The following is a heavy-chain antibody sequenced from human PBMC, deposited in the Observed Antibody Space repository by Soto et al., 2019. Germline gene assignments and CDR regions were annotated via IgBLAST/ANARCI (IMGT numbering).Heavy chain of an antibody. V-gene: IGHV3-15*01. D-gene: IGHD2-15*01. Sequence: GGSLRLSCAASGFTFSNAWMSWVRQAPGKGLEWVGRIKSKTDGGTTDYAAPVKGRFTISRDDSKNTLYLQMNSLKTEDTAVYYCTTGLGYCSGGSCYSIPPWFDPWGQGTLVTVSS. CDR3: TTGLGYCSGGSCYSIPPWFDP. CDR2: IKSKTDGGTT. J-gene: IGHJ5*02. CDR1: GFTFSNAW.